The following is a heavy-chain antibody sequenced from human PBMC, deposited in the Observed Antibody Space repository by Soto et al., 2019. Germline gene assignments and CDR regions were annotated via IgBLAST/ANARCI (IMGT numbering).Heavy chain of an antibody. J-gene: IGHJ6*02. CDR2: IYYSGST. CDR3: ARSTYYYDSSGYGMDV. D-gene: IGHD3-22*01. V-gene: IGHV4-59*06. Sequence: SETLSLTCTVSGDSISSYYWSWIRQHPGKGLEWIGYIYYSGSTYYNPSLKSRVTISVDTSKNQFSLKLSSVTAADTAVYYCARSTYYYDSSGYGMDVWGQGTTVTVS. CDR1: GDSISSYY.